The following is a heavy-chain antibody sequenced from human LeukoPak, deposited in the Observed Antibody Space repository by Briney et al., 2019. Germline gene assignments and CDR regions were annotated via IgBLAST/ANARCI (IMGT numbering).Heavy chain of an antibody. Sequence: SVKVSCKASGGTFSNYAVAWVRQAPGQGLEWLGGIIPIFGTAKYAQKFQGRVTITTDESTTTAYMELTSLRSEDTAVYYCARRQALRGRHRAFDPWGQGTLVTVSS. D-gene: IGHD6-25*01. J-gene: IGHJ5*02. CDR1: GGTFSNYA. CDR3: ARRQALRGRHRAFDP. V-gene: IGHV1-69*05. CDR2: IIPIFGTA.